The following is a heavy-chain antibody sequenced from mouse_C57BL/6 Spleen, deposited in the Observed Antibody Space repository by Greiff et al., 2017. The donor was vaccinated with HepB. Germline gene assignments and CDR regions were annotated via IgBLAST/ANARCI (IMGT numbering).Heavy chain of an antibody. J-gene: IGHJ4*01. CDR3: SREDDGYYVYSMDY. D-gene: IGHD2-3*01. CDR1: GYSITSGYY. Sequence: ESGPGLVKPSQSLSLTCSVTGYSITSGYYWNWIRQFPGNKLEWMGYISYDGSNNYNPSLKNRISITRDTSKNQFFLKLNSVTTEDTATYYCSREDDGYYVYSMDYWGQGTSVTVSS. CDR2: ISYDGSN. V-gene: IGHV3-6*01.